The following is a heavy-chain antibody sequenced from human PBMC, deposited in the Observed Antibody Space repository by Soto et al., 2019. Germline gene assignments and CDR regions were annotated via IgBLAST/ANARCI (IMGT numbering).Heavy chain of an antibody. V-gene: IGHV3-30*18. CDR1: GFTFSSYG. J-gene: IGHJ6*02. Sequence: GGSLRLSCAASGFTFSSYGMHWVRQAPGKGLAWVAVISYDGSNKYYADSVKGRFTIPRDNSKNTLYLQMNSLRAEDTAVYYCAKAGSGYKARYGMDVWGQGTTVTVSS. CDR2: ISYDGSNK. CDR3: AKAGSGYKARYGMDV. D-gene: IGHD3-3*01.